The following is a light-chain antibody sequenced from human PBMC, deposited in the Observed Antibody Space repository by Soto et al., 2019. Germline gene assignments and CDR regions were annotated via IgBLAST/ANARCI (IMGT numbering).Light chain of an antibody. V-gene: IGKV3-15*01. Sequence: EIVMTQSPATLSVSPGERATLSCRASQSVSSNLAWYQQKPGQAPRLLIYGASTRATGIPARFSGSGSGPEFTLTISSLQSEDFAIYFCQQYNTWPPDRTFGQGTKVETK. CDR2: GAS. CDR1: QSVSSN. CDR3: QQYNTWPPDRT. J-gene: IGKJ1*01.